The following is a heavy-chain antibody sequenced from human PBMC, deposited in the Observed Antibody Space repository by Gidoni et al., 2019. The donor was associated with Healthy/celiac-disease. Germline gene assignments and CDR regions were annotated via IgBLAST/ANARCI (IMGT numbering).Heavy chain of an antibody. CDR1: GFPFSNAW. J-gene: IGHJ6*02. Sequence: EVQLVESGGGLVKPGGSLRLSCAASGFPFSNAWMSWVRQAPGKGLEWVGRIKSKTDGGTTDYAAPVKGRFTISRDDSKNTLYLQMNSRKTEDTAVYYCTCYDIYGMDVWGQGTTVTVSS. CDR3: TCYDIYGMDV. D-gene: IGHD2-2*01. V-gene: IGHV3-15*01. CDR2: IKSKTDGGTT.